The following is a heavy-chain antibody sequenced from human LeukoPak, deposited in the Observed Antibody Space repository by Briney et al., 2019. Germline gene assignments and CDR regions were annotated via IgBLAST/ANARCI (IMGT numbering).Heavy chain of an antibody. J-gene: IGHJ4*02. V-gene: IGHV3-74*01. D-gene: IGHD1-14*01. CDR1: GFTFSSYW. CDR3: ARSNQADDY. CDR2: INPGGSSV. Sequence: GRSLRLSCAASGFTFSSYWMHWVRQVPGKGLVWVARINPGGSSVTYADSVKGRFTISRDNAKNTLYLQMDSLRAEDTGVYYCARSNQADDYWGQGTLVTVSS.